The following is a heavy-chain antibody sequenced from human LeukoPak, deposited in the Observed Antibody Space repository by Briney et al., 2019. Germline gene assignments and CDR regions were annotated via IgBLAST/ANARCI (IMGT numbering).Heavy chain of an antibody. J-gene: IGHJ5*02. V-gene: IGHV1-18*01. CDR3: ARVKYLLWFGESTPHWFDP. Sequence: ASVKVSCKASGYTFTSYGISWVRQAPGQGLEWMGWISAYNGNTNYAQKLQGRVTMTTDTSTSTAYMELRSLRSDDTAVYYCARVKYLLWFGESTPHWFDPWGQGTLVTVSS. D-gene: IGHD3-10*01. CDR2: ISAYNGNT. CDR1: GYTFTSYG.